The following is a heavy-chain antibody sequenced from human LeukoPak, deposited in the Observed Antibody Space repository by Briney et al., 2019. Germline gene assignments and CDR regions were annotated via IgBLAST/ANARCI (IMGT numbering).Heavy chain of an antibody. V-gene: IGHV3-48*03. CDR3: ARDTAAAYSAYYYYGMDV. J-gene: IGHJ6*02. CDR1: GFTFTSYE. Sequence: GGSLRLSCAASGFTFTSYEMNWVRQAPGKGLEWVSSISSSGSTIYYADSVKGRFTISRDNAKNSLFLQMSSLRAEDTAVYYCARDTAAAYSAYYYYGMDVWGQGTTVTVPS. D-gene: IGHD6-13*01. CDR2: ISSSGSTI.